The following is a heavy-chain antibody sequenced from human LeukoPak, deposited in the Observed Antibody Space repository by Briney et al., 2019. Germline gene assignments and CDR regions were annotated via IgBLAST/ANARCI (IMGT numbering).Heavy chain of an antibody. J-gene: IGHJ4*02. D-gene: IGHD6-25*01. Sequence: PSETLSLTCTVSGGSISSYYWSWIRQPPGKGLEWIGYIYYSGNTNYNPSLKSRVTISVDTSKNQFSLKLSSVTAADTAVYYCARRAYSRGYYYFDYWGQGTLVTVSS. CDR3: ARRAYSRGYYYFDY. V-gene: IGHV4-59*08. CDR1: GGSISSYY. CDR2: IYYSGNT.